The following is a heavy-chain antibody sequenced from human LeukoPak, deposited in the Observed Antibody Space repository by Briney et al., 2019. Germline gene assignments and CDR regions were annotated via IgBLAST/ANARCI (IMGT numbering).Heavy chain of an antibody. CDR3: AREQQLVLWYFDY. D-gene: IGHD6-13*01. CDR1: GYTFTSYA. Sequence: ASVKVSCKASGYTFTSYAMHWVRQAPGQRLEWMGWINAGNGNTKYSQKFQGRVAITRDTSASTAYMELSSLRSEDTAVYYCAREQQLVLWYFDYWGQGTLVTVSS. J-gene: IGHJ4*02. V-gene: IGHV1-3*01. CDR2: INAGNGNT.